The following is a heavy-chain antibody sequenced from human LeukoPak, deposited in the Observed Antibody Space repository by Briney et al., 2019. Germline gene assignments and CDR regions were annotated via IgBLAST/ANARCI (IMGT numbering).Heavy chain of an antibody. CDR3: ARDTEYSSGWPFEDY. CDR2: INPNSGGT. V-gene: IGHV1-2*06. J-gene: IGHJ4*02. D-gene: IGHD6-19*01. Sequence: ASVKVSCKASGYTFTGYYMHWVRQAPGQGLEWMGRINPNSGGTSYAQKFQGRVTMTRDTSISTAYMELSRLRSDDTAVYYCARDTEYSSGWPFEDYWGQGTLVTVPS. CDR1: GYTFTGYY.